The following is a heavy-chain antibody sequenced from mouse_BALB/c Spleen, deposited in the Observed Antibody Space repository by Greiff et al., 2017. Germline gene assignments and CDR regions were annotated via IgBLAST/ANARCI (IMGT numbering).Heavy chain of an antibody. CDR1: GYTFTSYV. CDR3: ARSGGSSYEDYFDY. D-gene: IGHD1-1*01. J-gene: IGHJ2*01. V-gene: IGHV1-14*01. Sequence: VQLQQSGPELVKPGASVKMSCKASGYTFTSYVMHWVKQKPGQGLEWIGYINPYNDGTKYNEKFKGKATLTSDKSSSTAYMELSSLTSEDSAVYYCARSGGSSYEDYFDYWGQGTTLTVSS. CDR2: INPYNDGT.